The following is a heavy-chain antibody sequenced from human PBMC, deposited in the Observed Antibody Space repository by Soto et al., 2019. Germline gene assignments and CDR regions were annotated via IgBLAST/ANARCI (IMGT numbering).Heavy chain of an antibody. CDR2: IYYSGST. CDR3: ARESVGIRIPRPPADAFDI. V-gene: IGHV4-31*03. CDR1: GGSISSGGYY. Sequence: QVQLQESGPGLVKPSQTLSLTCTVSGGSISSGGYYWRWIREHPGKGLEWIGYIYYSGSTYYNPSLKSRVTISVDTSKNQFSLKLSSVTAADTAVYYCARESVGIRIPRPPADAFDIWGQGTMVTVSS. J-gene: IGHJ3*02.